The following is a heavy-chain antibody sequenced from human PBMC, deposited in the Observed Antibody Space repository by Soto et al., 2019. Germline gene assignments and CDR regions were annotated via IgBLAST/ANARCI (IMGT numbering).Heavy chain of an antibody. CDR1: GGSISSGGYS. D-gene: IGHD2-15*01. CDR2: IYHSGST. V-gene: IGHV4-30-2*01. CDR3: ARDWAYCRGGSCYSVGPFDY. J-gene: IGHJ4*02. Sequence: QLQLQESGSGLVKPSQTLSLTCAVSGGSISSGGYSWSWIRQPPGKGLEWIGYIYHSGSTYYNPSLKSRVTISVDRSKNQFSLKLSSVTAADTAVYYCARDWAYCRGGSCYSVGPFDYWGQGTLVTVSS.